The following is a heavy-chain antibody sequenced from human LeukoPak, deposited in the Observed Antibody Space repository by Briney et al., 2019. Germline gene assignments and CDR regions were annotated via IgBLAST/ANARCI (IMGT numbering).Heavy chain of an antibody. Sequence: PSETLSLTCTVSGGSISNYYWSWIRQPPGNGLEWIGYIYYSGSTNYNPSLKSRVTISVDTSKNQFSLKLSSVTAADTAVYYCARGRGSSYYYYYMDVWGKGTTVTVSS. CDR2: IYYSGST. CDR3: ARGRGSSYYYYYMDV. V-gene: IGHV4-59*12. D-gene: IGHD6-6*01. CDR1: GGSISNYY. J-gene: IGHJ6*03.